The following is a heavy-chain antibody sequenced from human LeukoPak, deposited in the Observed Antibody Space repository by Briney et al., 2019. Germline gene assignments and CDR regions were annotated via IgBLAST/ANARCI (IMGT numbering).Heavy chain of an antibody. V-gene: IGHV1-46*01. CDR2: INPTSGST. J-gene: IGHJ4*02. Sequence: ASVKVSCKASGYIFTSFCIHWVRQAPGHGLEWMGFINPTSGSTKNTQKFQGRVTMTRDVSTNTVYMELDSLRSEDTAFYYCARATRGYDSGRDFDFWGQGTLVTVSS. CDR1: GYIFTSFC. CDR3: ARATRGYDSGRDFDF. D-gene: IGHD3-10*01.